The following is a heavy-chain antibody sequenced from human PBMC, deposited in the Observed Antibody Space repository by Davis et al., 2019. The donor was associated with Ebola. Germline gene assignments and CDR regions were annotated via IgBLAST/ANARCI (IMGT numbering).Heavy chain of an antibody. CDR3: ARPFHRGYSYGYVGY. CDR1: GFTFDDYA. J-gene: IGHJ4*02. D-gene: IGHD5-18*01. V-gene: IGHV3-43*02. CDR2: ISGDGGST. Sequence: PGGSLRLSCAASGFTFDDYAMHWVRQAPGKGLEWVSLISGDGGSTYYADSVKGRFTISRDNAKNSLYLQMNSLRAEDTAVYYCARPFHRGYSYGYVGYWGQGTLVTVSS.